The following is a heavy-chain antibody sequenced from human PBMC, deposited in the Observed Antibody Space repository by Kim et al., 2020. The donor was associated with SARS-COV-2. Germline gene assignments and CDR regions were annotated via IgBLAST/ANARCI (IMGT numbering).Heavy chain of an antibody. D-gene: IGHD1-26*01. J-gene: IGHJ3*02. Sequence: SGPTLVKPTQTLTLTCTFSGFSLSTSGMCVSWIRQPPGKALEWLARIDWDDDKYYSTSLKTRLTISKDTSKNQVVLTMTNMDPVDTATYYCARILGLEVGATTGGAFDIWGQGTMVTVSS. CDR1: GFSLSTSGMC. V-gene: IGHV2-70*11. CDR3: ARILGLEVGATTGGAFDI. CDR2: IDWDDDK.